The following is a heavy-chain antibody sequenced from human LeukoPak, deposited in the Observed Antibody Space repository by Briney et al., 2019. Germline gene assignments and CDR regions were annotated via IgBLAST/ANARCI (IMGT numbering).Heavy chain of an antibody. V-gene: IGHV3-11*01. J-gene: IGHJ6*02. CDR3: ARDSTHPYYGMDV. CDR1: GFTFSDYY. D-gene: IGHD5/OR15-5a*01. CDR2: ISSSGSTI. Sequence: PGGSLRLSCAASGFTFSDYYMSWIRQAPGKGLEWVSYISSSGSTICYADSVKGRFTISRDNAKSSLYLQMNSLRAEDTAVYYCARDSTHPYYGMDVWGQGTTVTVSS.